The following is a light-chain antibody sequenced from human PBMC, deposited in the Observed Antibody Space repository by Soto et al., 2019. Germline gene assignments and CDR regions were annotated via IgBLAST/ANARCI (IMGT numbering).Light chain of an antibody. CDR2: DVT. J-gene: IGLJ1*01. CDR3: GSYTSSSTLGYV. Sequence: QSALTQPASVSGSPGQSITISCTGTSSDVGGYNYVSWYQQHPGKAPKLMIYDVTTRPSGVSNRFSGSKSVNTASLTISGIQAEDEADYYCGSYTSSSTLGYVFGTGTKLTVL. CDR1: SSDVGGYNY. V-gene: IGLV2-14*01.